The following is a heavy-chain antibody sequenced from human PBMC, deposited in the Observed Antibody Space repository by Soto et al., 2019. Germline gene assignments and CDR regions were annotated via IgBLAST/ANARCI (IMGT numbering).Heavy chain of an antibody. CDR3: ARSPVPTGTTLYYFDY. J-gene: IGHJ4*02. CDR2: IDPSAGST. D-gene: IGHD1-1*01. Sequence: QVQLVQSGAEVKKPGASVKVSCKASGYIFTSYYMHWVRQAPGQGLERMGTIDPSAGSTTYAQSLRGRVTMTRDTSTSTVYLELSSLRSEDTAVYYCARSPVPTGTTLYYFDYWGQGTLVTVSS. V-gene: IGHV1-46*01. CDR1: GYIFTSYY.